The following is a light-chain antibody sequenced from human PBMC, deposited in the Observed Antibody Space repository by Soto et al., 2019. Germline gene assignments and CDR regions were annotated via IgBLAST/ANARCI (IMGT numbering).Light chain of an antibody. CDR2: GAS. CDR1: QGIRGY. V-gene: IGKV1-9*01. J-gene: IGKJ3*01. Sequence: DIQLTHPQFFLSEFVGDRVPIICRASQGIRGYLAWYQQRPGKAPELLIYGASTLRTGVASRFSGSGSGTEFTLTISSLQPEDFATYFCQQLNIFPPLFTFGPGTKVDIK. CDR3: QQLNIFPPLFT.